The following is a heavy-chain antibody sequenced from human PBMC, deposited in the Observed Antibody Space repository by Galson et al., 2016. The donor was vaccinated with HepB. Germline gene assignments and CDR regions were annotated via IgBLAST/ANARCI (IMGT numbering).Heavy chain of an antibody. D-gene: IGHD5-18*01. CDR1: GGTFNNYG. J-gene: IGHJ4*02. CDR3: ARGYSFGTSIDY. Sequence: SVKVSCRASGGTFNNYGISWVRQAPGQGLEWMGRITPILGIANYAQKFQGSVTITADMSTNTAYMQLGSLRSEDTAVYFCARGYSFGTSIDYWGPGTLVTVSS. CDR2: ITPILGIA. V-gene: IGHV1-69*04.